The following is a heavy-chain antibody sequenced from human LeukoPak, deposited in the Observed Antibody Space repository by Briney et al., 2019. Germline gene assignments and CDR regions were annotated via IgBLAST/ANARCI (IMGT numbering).Heavy chain of an antibody. J-gene: IGHJ6*02. V-gene: IGHV1-69*01. D-gene: IGHD2-2*01. CDR3: ARSQGVGYCSSTSCQENYYYYGMDV. CDR2: IIPIFGTA. CDR1: GGTFSSYA. Sequence: ASVKVSCKASGGTFSSYAISWVRQAPGQGLEWMGGIIPIFGTANYAQKFQGRVTITADESTSTAYMELSSLRSEDTAAYYCARSQGVGYCSSTSCQENYYYYGMDVWGQGTTVTVSS.